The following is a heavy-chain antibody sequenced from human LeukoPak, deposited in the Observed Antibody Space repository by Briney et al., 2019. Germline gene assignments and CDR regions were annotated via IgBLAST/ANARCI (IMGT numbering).Heavy chain of an antibody. D-gene: IGHD1-26*01. CDR3: ARYAVEYSGTYFDY. CDR1: GGSITSSSYY. Sequence: SETLSLTCTVSGGSITSSSYYWGWIRQYPGKGLEWIGSIYYSGTTYYNPSLKSRVTISVDTSKNQFSLKLSSVTAADTAVYYCARYAVEYSGTYFDYWGQGSLVTVSS. V-gene: IGHV4-39*01. J-gene: IGHJ4*02. CDR2: IYYSGTT.